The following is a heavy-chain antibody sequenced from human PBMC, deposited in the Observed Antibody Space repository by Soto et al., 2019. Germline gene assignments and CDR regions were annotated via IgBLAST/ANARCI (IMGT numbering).Heavy chain of an antibody. CDR1: GYTFTSYG. V-gene: IGHV1-18*01. Sequence: ASVKVSCKASGYTFTSYGISWVRQAPGQGLEWMGWVSAYNGNTNYAQKLQGRVTMTTDTSTSTAYMELRSLRSDDTAVYYCARDSLFRYSYGYPFDYWGQGTLVTVSS. CDR3: ARDSLFRYSYGYPFDY. J-gene: IGHJ4*02. D-gene: IGHD5-18*01. CDR2: VSAYNGNT.